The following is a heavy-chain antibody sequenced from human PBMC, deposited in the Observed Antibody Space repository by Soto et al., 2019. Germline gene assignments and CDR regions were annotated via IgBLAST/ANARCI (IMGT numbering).Heavy chain of an antibody. Sequence: GGSLRLSCAASGFTFSSYGMHWVRQAPGKGLEWVAVISYDGSNKYYADSVKGRFTISRDNSKNTLYLQMNSLRAEDTAVYYCAKDFRRRITMIVGDPQTDDYWGQGTLVTVSS. V-gene: IGHV3-30*18. CDR3: AKDFRRRITMIVGDPQTDDY. J-gene: IGHJ4*02. CDR2: ISYDGSNK. D-gene: IGHD3-22*01. CDR1: GFTFSSYG.